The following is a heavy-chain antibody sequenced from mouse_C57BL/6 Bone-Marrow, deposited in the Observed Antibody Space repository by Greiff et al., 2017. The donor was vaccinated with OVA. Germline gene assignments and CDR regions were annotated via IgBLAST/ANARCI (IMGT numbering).Heavy chain of an antibody. Sequence: EVQGVESGGGLVQPKGSLKLSCAASGFSFNTYAMNWVRQAPGKGLEWVARIRSKSNNYATYYADSVKDRFTISRDDSESMLYLQMNNLKTEDTAMYYCVRRGYDYGYAMDYWGQGTSVTVSS. CDR1: GFSFNTYA. CDR2: IRSKSNNYAT. CDR3: VRRGYDYGYAMDY. V-gene: IGHV10-1*01. D-gene: IGHD2-4*01. J-gene: IGHJ4*01.